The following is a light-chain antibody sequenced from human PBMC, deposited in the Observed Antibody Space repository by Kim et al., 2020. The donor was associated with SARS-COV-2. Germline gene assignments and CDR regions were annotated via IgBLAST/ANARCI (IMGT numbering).Light chain of an antibody. CDR2: DVS. Sequence: GQSITISCTGTSSDGGAYNYVSWYQQHPGKAPKLMIYDVSKRPSGVSNRFSGSKSGNTASLTISGLQAEDEADYYCGSFTRISTCVFGGGTQLTVL. CDR1: SSDGGAYNY. V-gene: IGLV2-14*03. J-gene: IGLJ3*02. CDR3: GSFTRISTCV.